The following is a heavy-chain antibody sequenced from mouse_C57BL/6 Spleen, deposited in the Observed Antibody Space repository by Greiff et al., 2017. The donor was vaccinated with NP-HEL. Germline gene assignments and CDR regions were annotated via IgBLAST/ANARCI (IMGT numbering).Heavy chain of an antibody. J-gene: IGHJ4*01. V-gene: IGHV1-4*01. D-gene: IGHD1-1*02. CDR3: ARAGGNLFCAMGY. CDR1: GYTFTSYT. Sequence: QVQLQQSGAELVRPGASVMISCKASGYTFTSYTMHWVKQRPGQGLEWIGYFNPSSGYTNYNQKFKDKATLTADKSSSTAYMPLSSLTSDDSAVYYCARAGGNLFCAMGYWGRGTSVTVSS. CDR2: FNPSSGYT.